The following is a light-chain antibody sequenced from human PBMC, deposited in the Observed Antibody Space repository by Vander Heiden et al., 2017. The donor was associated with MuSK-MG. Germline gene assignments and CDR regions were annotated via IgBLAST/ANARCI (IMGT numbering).Light chain of an antibody. CDR1: QGISNY. J-gene: IGKJ2*01. Sequence: DFELSRSPSSLSASIGDSVTISCRASQGISNYLAWFQQKPGKAPKYLIYAASSWQSGVPSKFSCSGSGTDFTLYISSLQAEDFGIYYCQQGNSSPHTFGQGTKLEIK. CDR2: AAS. CDR3: QQGNSSPHT. V-gene: IGKV1-16*02.